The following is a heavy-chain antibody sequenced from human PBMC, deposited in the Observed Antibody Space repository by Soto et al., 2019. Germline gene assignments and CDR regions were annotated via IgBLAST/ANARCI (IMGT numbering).Heavy chain of an antibody. CDR1: GFTFTRYS. CDR3: ARESEDLTSNFDY. J-gene: IGHJ4*02. CDR2: VSSTTNYI. Sequence: SGGSLRLSCAASGFTFTRYSMNWVRQAPGKGLEWVSSVSSTTNYIYYGDSMKGRFTISRDNAKNSLYLEMNSLRAEDTAVYYCARESEDLTSNFDYWGQGTLVTVSS. V-gene: IGHV3-21*06.